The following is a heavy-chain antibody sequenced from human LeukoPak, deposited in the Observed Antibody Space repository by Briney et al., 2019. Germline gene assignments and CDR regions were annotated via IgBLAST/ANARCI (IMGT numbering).Heavy chain of an antibody. D-gene: IGHD5-18*01. J-gene: IGHJ4*02. Sequence: SETLSLTCTVSGGSISTYYWSWIRQPPGKGLEWIGYIYYRGSTNYNPSLKSRVTISVDTSKNQFSLKLRSVTAGDTAVYYCARGDAAMNLVRNWGQGTLVTVSS. CDR2: IYYRGST. CDR1: GGSISTYY. V-gene: IGHV4-59*01. CDR3: ARGDAAMNLVRN.